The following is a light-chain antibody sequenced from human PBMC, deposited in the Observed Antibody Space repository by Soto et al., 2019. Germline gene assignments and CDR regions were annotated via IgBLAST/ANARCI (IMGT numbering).Light chain of an antibody. J-gene: IGKJ1*01. CDR1: QSVSSSY. V-gene: IGKV3-20*01. CDR2: GAS. CDR3: QQYSSSLLT. Sequence: EIVLTQSPGTLSLSPGERATLSCRASQSVSSSYLAWYQQKPGQAPRLLIYGASSRATGIPDRFSGSGSGADFTLTLISLDPEDFALYYRQQYSSSLLTFGQGTKVEIK.